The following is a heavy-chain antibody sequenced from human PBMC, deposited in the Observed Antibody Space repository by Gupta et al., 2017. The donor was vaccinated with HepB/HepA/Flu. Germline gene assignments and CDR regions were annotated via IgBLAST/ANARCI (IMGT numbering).Heavy chain of an antibody. CDR2: ITSSGNYI. D-gene: IGHD1-26*01. Sequence: EVQLVESGGGLVKSGGSLRLSRAASGFTFSSHTMNWVRQAPGKGLEWVSSITSSGNYIYYADSVKGRFTISRDNAKNSLYLQMNSLRVEDTAMYYCARGWESLDYWGQGTLVTVSS. J-gene: IGHJ4*02. CDR3: ARGWESLDY. V-gene: IGHV3-21*01. CDR1: GFTFSSHT.